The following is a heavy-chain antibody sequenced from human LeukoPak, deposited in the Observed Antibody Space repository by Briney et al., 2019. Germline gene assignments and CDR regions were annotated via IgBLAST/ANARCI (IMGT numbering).Heavy chain of an antibody. J-gene: IGHJ1*01. CDR1: GGSISSYY. V-gene: IGHV4-59*01. CDR3: ARGLAAAGTQDFQH. Sequence: PSETLSLTCTVSGGSISSYYWSWIRQPPGKGLEWIGYIYYSESTNYNPSLKSRVTISVDTSENQFSLKLSSVTAADTAVYYCARGLAAAGTQDFQHWGQGTLVTVSS. CDR2: IYYSEST. D-gene: IGHD6-13*01.